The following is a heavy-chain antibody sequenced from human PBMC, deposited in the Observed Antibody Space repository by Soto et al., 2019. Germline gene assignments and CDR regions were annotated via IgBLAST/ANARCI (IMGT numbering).Heavy chain of an antibody. CDR1: GYTFTSYA. CDR3: ARDRLAAAGTPGVEFDY. V-gene: IGHV1-3*01. D-gene: IGHD6-13*01. CDR2: INAGNGGT. Sequence: ASVKVSCKASGYTFTSYAMHWVRQAPGQRLEWMGWINAGNGGTKYAQKFQGRVTMTRDTSISTAYMELSRLRSDDTAVYYCARDRLAAAGTPGVEFDYWGQGTLVTVSS. J-gene: IGHJ4*02.